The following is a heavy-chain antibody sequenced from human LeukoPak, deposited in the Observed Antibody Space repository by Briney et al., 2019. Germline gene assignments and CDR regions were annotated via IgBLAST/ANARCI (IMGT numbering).Heavy chain of an antibody. CDR1: GGTFSSYA. CDR3: ARDSEPPSITMIVGYFQH. Sequence: ASVKVSCKASGGTFSSYAISWVRQAPGQGLEWMGGIIPIFGTANYAQKFQGRVTITADESTSTAYMELSSLRSEDTAVYYCARDSEPPSITMIVGYFQHWGQGTLVTVSS. D-gene: IGHD3-22*01. CDR2: IIPIFGTA. V-gene: IGHV1-69*01. J-gene: IGHJ1*01.